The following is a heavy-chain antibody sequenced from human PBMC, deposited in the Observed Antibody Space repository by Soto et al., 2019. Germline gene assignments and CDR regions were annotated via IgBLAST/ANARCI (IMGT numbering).Heavy chain of an antibody. CDR2: SSVRHDST. CDR3: ARELYSCGADCPYYIDY. V-gene: IGHV1-46*01. D-gene: IGHD2-21*01. Sequence: XSVKVSCKTSGYTFVAYFIHCVRQAPGQRLEWMGISSVRHDSTTYAQKFQGRLSVTRDTSSTTTYIELSSMRSAYTAVYYCARELYSCGADCPYYIDYWGQGTPVTVSS. J-gene: IGHJ4*02. CDR1: GYTFVAYF.